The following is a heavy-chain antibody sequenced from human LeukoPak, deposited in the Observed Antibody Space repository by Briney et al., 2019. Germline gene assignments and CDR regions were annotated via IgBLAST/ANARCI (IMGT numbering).Heavy chain of an antibody. Sequence: ASVTVSCKASGGTFISYAISWVRQAPGQGLEWMGGIIPIFGTANYAQKFQGRVTITADESTSTAYMELSSLRSEDTAVYYCARGYQLGSYLWFDPWGQGTLVTVSS. CDR2: IIPIFGTA. V-gene: IGHV1-69*13. D-gene: IGHD2-2*01. J-gene: IGHJ5*02. CDR3: ARGYQLGSYLWFDP. CDR1: GGTFISYA.